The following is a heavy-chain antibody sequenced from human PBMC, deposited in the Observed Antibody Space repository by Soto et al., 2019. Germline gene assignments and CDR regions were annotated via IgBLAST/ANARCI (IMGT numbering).Heavy chain of an antibody. CDR1: GYTFTSYG. J-gene: IGHJ6*02. CDR3: ARAIVGATNYYYYGMDV. Sequence: QVQLVQSGAEVKKPGASVKVSCKASGYTFTSYGISWVRQAPGQGLEWMGWISAYNGNTNYPQKIQGRVTMTTDTSTSKAYMELRSLRSDDTAVYYCARAIVGATNYYYYGMDVWGQGTTVTVSS. CDR2: ISAYNGNT. D-gene: IGHD1-26*01. V-gene: IGHV1-18*01.